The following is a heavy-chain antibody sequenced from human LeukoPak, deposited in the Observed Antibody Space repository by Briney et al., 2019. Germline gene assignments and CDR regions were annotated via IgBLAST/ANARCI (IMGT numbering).Heavy chain of an antibody. Sequence: LGGSLRLSCAASGFTFSSYAMSWVRQAPGKGLEWVSAIRGSGGSTYYADAVKGRFTISRDNSKNTLYLQMNSLRAEDAAVYYCAKALWDQLLQSPFDYWGQGTLVTVSS. CDR1: GFTFSSYA. J-gene: IGHJ4*02. D-gene: IGHD2-2*01. V-gene: IGHV3-23*01. CDR3: AKALWDQLLQSPFDY. CDR2: IRGSGGST.